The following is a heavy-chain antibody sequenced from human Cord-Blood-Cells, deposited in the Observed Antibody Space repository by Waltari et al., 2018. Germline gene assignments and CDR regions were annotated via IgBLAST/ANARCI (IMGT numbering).Heavy chain of an antibody. J-gene: IGHJ4*02. D-gene: IGHD2-8*01. CDR3: ARGGYCTNGVCFDY. Sequence: EVQLVESGGSLIQPGGSLRLSCAASGFTVSSNYMSWVRQAPGKGLEWVSVIYSGGSTYYADSVKGRFTISRDNSKNTLYLQMNSLRAEDTAVYYCARGGYCTNGVCFDYWGQGTLVTVSS. V-gene: IGHV3-53*01. CDR1: GFTVSSNY. CDR2: IYSGGST.